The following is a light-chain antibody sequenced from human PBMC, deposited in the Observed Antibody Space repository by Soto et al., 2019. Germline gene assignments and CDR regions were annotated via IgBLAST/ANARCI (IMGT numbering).Light chain of an antibody. Sequence: DLVMTQSPLSLPVTPVEPASISCRSSQSLLHSNGYNYLDWYLQKPGQSPQLLIYLGSNRASGVPDRFSGSASGTDFTLKISRVEAEDVGVYYCMQALQTPLTFGGGTKVEIK. CDR3: MQALQTPLT. CDR2: LGS. J-gene: IGKJ4*01. V-gene: IGKV2-28*01. CDR1: QSLLHSNGYNY.